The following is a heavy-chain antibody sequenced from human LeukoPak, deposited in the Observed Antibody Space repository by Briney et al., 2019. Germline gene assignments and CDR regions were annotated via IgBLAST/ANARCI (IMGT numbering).Heavy chain of an antibody. CDR1: GFTFSSYA. CDR3: ARDHKGGDGADALDL. D-gene: IGHD3-16*01. V-gene: IGHV3-20*04. J-gene: IGHJ3*01. CDR2: IDRNGDST. Sequence: GGSLRLSCAASGFTFSSYAMSWVRQGPGKGLEWVSAIDRNGDSTGYADSVKGRFTISRDNGKNSLYLQMNSLRPEDTALYYCARDHKGGDGADALDLWGHGTMVSVSS.